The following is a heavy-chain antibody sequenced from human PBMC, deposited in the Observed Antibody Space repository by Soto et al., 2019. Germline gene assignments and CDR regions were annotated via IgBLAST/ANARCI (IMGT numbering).Heavy chain of an antibody. Sequence: QVQLVQSGAEVKKPGSSVKVSCKASGGTFSSYAISWVRQAPGQGLEWMGGIIPIFGTANYAQKFQGRVTIPADESTSTAYMELSSLRSEDTAVYYCARGYYDSSGARYYYYYGMDVWGQGTTVTVSS. V-gene: IGHV1-69*01. CDR1: GGTFSSYA. CDR3: ARGYYDSSGARYYYYYGMDV. D-gene: IGHD3-22*01. CDR2: IIPIFGTA. J-gene: IGHJ6*02.